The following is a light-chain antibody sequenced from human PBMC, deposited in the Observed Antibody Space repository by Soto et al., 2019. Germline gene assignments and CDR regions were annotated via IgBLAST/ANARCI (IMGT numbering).Light chain of an antibody. CDR1: SSDVGGYNY. CDR3: CSHAGSYTFV. V-gene: IGLV2-11*01. J-gene: IGLJ7*01. Sequence: QSALTQPRSVSGSPGQSVTISCTGTSSDVGGYNYVSWYQQHPGKAPKLMIYDVSKRPSGVPDRFSGSKSGNTASLTISGLQAEDEADYYCCSHAGSYTFVFGTGTQLNVL. CDR2: DVS.